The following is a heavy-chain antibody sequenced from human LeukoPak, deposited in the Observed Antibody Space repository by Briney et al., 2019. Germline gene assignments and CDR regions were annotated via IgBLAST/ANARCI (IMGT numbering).Heavy chain of an antibody. V-gene: IGHV3-15*01. D-gene: IGHD6-13*01. CDR3: TTDVQRQLSVWFDP. CDR2: IKSKTDGGTT. J-gene: IGHJ5*02. CDR1: GFTFSSYE. Sequence: PGGSLRLSCAASGFTFSSYEMNWVRQAPGKGLEWVGRIKSKTDGGTTDYAAPVKGRFTISRDDSKNTLYLQMNSLKTEDTAVYYCTTDVQRQLSVWFDPWGQGTLVTVSS.